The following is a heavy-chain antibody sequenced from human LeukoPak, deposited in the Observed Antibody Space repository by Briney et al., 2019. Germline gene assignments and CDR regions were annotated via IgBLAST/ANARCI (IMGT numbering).Heavy chain of an antibody. CDR2: ISGSGGST. V-gene: IGHV3-23*01. J-gene: IGHJ6*03. D-gene: IGHD3-10*01. CDR3: AKDLHYGSGSDPPLWYMDV. CDR1: GFTFSSYA. Sequence: GGSLRLSCAASGFTFSSYAMSWVRQAPGKGLEWVSAISGSGGSTYYADSVKGRFTISRDNSKNTLYLQMNSLRAEDTAVYYCAKDLHYGSGSDPPLWYMDVWGKGTTVTISS.